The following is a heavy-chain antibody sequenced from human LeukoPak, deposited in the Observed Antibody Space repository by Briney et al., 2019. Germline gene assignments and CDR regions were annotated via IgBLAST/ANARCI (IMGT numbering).Heavy chain of an antibody. CDR1: GYTFTSYA. Sequence: GASVKVSCKASGYTFTSYAMHWVRQAPGQRLEWMGWINAGTGNTKYSQEFQGRVTITRDTSASAVYMELSSLRSDDMAVYYCARVVRYSSGPLTDLLPYYFDYWGQGTLVTVSS. CDR2: INAGTGNT. J-gene: IGHJ4*02. CDR3: ARVVRYSSGPLTDLLPYYFDY. D-gene: IGHD6-19*01. V-gene: IGHV1-3*03.